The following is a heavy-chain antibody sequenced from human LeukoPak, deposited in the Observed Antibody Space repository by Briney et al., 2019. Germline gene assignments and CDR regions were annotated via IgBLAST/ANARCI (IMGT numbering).Heavy chain of an antibody. CDR3: ARDLSVVVPAAIFRYMDV. J-gene: IGHJ6*03. V-gene: IGHV4-4*07. Sequence: PSETLSLTCTVSGGSISSYYWSWIRQPAGKGLEWIGRIYTSGSTNYNPSLKSRVTMSVDTSKNQFSLKLSSVAAADTAVYYCARDLSVVVPAAIFRYMDVWGKGTTVSVSS. D-gene: IGHD2-2*01. CDR1: GGSISSYY. CDR2: IYTSGST.